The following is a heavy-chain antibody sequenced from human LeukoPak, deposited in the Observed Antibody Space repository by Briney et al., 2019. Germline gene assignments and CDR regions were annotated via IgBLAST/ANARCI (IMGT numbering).Heavy chain of an antibody. Sequence: SETLSLTCTVSGGSISSGSYYWSWIRQPAGKGLEWIGRIYTSGSTNYNPSVKSRVTMSVDTSKNQFSLKLNSVTAADTAVYYCATLWRLGASTGEAFDIWGQGTMVTVSS. V-gene: IGHV4-61*02. CDR3: ATLWRLGASTGEAFDI. D-gene: IGHD1-26*01. CDR2: IYTSGST. J-gene: IGHJ3*02. CDR1: GGSISSGSYY.